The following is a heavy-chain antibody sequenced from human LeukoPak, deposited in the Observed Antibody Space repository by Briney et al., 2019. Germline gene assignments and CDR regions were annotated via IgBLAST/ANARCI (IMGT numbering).Heavy chain of an antibody. D-gene: IGHD2/OR15-2a*01. CDR1: GGSVSSSGYS. CDR2: TYYSGST. CDR3: ALRRLTSSQIIEDNWFGP. J-gene: IGHJ5*02. V-gene: IGHV4-61*08. Sequence: NPSETLSLTCTVSGGSVSSSGYSWNWIRQPPGKTLEWIGYTYYSGSTNYNPSLKSRVTLSVDTSKNQFSLKLTSVTAAGTAVYYCALRRLTSSQIIEDNWFGPWGQGTLVTVSS.